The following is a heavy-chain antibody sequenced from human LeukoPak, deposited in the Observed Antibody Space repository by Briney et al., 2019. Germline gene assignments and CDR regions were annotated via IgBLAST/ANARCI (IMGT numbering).Heavy chain of an antibody. CDR1: GFTFSSYW. Sequence: GGSLRLSFAASGFTFSSYWMNWARRAPGKGLEWVASINHNGNVNYYVDSVKGRFTISRDNAKNSMYLQMSNLRAEETAVYFCARGGGLDVWGQGATVTVSS. D-gene: IGHD3-16*01. CDR2: INHNGNVN. J-gene: IGHJ6*02. CDR3: ARGGGLDV. V-gene: IGHV3-7*03.